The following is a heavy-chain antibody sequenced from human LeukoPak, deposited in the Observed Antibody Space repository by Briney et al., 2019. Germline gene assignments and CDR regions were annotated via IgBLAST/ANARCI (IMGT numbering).Heavy chain of an antibody. J-gene: IGHJ4*02. D-gene: IGHD2-21*02. CDR1: GVTFSSHA. CDR2: ISGSGGST. CDR3: ANGLAYCGGGCYPGFAW. Sequence: GGSLRLSCAASGVTFSSHAMTWVRQAPGKGLEWVSSISGSGGSTYYADSVKGRFTISRDNSKSTLYLQMNSLRVEDTAVYYCANGLAYCGGGCYPGFAWWGQGTLVTVSS. V-gene: IGHV3-23*01.